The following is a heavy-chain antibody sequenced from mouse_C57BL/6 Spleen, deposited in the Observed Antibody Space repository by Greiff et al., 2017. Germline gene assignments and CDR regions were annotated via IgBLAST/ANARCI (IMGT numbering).Heavy chain of an antibody. CDR2: ISDGGSYT. J-gene: IGHJ3*01. V-gene: IGHV5-4*01. Sequence: EVKLMESGGGLVKPGGSLKLSCAASGFTFSSYAMSWVRQTPEKRLEWVATISDGGSYTYYPDNVKGRFTISRDNAKNNLYLQMSHLKSEDTAMYYCARDYYGSSPWFAYWGQGTLVTVSA. D-gene: IGHD1-1*01. CDR3: ARDYYGSSPWFAY. CDR1: GFTFSSYA.